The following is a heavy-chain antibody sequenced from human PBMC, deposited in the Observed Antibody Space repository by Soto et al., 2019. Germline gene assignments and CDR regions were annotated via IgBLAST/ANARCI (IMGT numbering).Heavy chain of an antibody. D-gene: IGHD5-12*01. J-gene: IGHJ4*02. CDR3: ARQRHDSGGYWGFDY. V-gene: IGHV4-59*08. CDR2: MHYTGFS. CDR1: GDSVTSHY. Sequence: SETLSLTCSFSGDSVTSHYLTWIRQSPEKGLEWIGYMHYTGFSHYNPSLKSRLTISVDRSKNQFSLQLTSVTVADTAVYYCARQRHDSGGYWGFDYWGQGALVTVSS.